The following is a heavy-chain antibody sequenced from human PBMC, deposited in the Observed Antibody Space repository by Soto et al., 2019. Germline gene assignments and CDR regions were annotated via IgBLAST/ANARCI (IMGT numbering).Heavy chain of an antibody. D-gene: IGHD3-9*01. CDR1: GGSFSGYY. V-gene: IGHV4-34*01. CDR2: INHSGST. CDR3: ARLWLYYDVLTGYYRYYGMDV. J-gene: IGHJ6*02. Sequence: PSETLSLTCAVYGGSFSGYYWSWIRQPPGKGLEWIGEINHSGSTNYNPSLKSRVTISVDTSKNQFSLKLSSVTASDTAVYYCARLWLYYDVLTGYYRYYGMDVWGQGTTVTVSS.